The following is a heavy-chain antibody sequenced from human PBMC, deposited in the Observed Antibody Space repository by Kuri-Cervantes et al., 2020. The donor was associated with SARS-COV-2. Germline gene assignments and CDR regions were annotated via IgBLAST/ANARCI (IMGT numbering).Heavy chain of an antibody. CDR1: GFTFSYYY. J-gene: IGHJ6*02. CDR3: ARARGYCSSTSCFEYGMDV. Sequence: GESLKISCAASGFTFSYYYMSWVRQAPGKGLEWVSAISGSGGSTYYADSVKGRFTISRDNSKNTLYLQMNSLRAEDTAVYYCARARGYCSSTSCFEYGMDVWGQGTTVTVSS. D-gene: IGHD2-2*01. CDR2: ISGSGGST. V-gene: IGHV3-23*01.